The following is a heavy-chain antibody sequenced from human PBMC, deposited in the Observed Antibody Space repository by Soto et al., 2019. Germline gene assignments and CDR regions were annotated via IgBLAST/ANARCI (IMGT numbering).Heavy chain of an antibody. CDR3: ATGVGYYDILISYYYYVMDV. J-gene: IGHJ6*02. Sequence: ASETLSLTCTVSGGSVSSGYYYWTWLRQPPGKGLEWIECIYYSRSTYYNPSLKSRLTISVYTSKHQFSLKLSSVTAADTAVYCCATGVGYYDILISYYYYVMDVWGQGTTVTVSS. V-gene: IGHV4-39*01. CDR1: GGSVSSGYYY. D-gene: IGHD3-9*01. CDR2: IYYSRST.